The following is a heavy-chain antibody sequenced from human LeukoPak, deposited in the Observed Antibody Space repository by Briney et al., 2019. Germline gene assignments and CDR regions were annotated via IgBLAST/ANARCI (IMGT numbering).Heavy chain of an antibody. Sequence: PSGTLSLTCAVSGGSISSSNWWSWVRQPPGKGLEWIGEIYHSGSTNYNPSLKSRVTISVDTSKNQFSLKLSSVTAADTAVYYCARGAVNYDILTGYYHQYNWFDPWGQGTLVTVSS. CDR1: GGSISSSNW. CDR3: ARGAVNYDILTGYYHQYNWFDP. CDR2: IYHSGST. D-gene: IGHD3-9*01. V-gene: IGHV4-4*02. J-gene: IGHJ5*02.